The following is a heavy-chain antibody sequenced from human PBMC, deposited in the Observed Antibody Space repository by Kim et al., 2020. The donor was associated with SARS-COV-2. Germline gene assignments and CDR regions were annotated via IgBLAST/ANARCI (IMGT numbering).Heavy chain of an antibody. J-gene: IGHJ4*02. D-gene: IGHD1-26*01. V-gene: IGHV4-4*07. Sequence: SETLSLTCTVSGGSISSYYWSWIRQPAGKGLEWIGRIYTSGSTNYNPSLKSRVTMSVDTSKNQFSLKLSSVTAADTAVYYCARGQGSGNSFVWRDYYFDYWGQGTLVTVSS. CDR2: IYTSGST. CDR3: ARGQGSGNSFVWRDYYFDY. CDR1: GGSISSYY.